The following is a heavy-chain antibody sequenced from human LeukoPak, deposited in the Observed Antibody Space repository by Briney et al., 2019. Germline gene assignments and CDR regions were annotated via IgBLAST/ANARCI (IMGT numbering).Heavy chain of an antibody. D-gene: IGHD5-12*01. CDR2: ISDTHGAT. Sequence: PGGSLRLSCEGSGFPFSHYAMAWVRQPPGKGLQWVSHISDTHGATHYADSVKGRFTISRDNSKNTLYLQMNSLRAEDTAVYYCANADGIVATLNLFNWGQGTLVTVSS. V-gene: IGHV3-23*01. CDR1: GFPFSHYA. CDR3: ANADGIVATLNLFN. J-gene: IGHJ4*02.